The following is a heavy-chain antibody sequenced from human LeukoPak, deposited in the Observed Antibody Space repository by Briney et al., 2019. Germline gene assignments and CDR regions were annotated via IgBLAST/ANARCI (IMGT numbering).Heavy chain of an antibody. CDR2: ISSSGSTI. D-gene: IGHD3-10*02. CDR1: GFTFSSYG. Sequence: GGSLRLSCAASGFTFSSYGMHWVRQAPGKGLEWVSYISSSGSTIYYADSVKGRFTISRDNVKNSLYLQMNSLRAEDTAVYYCAELGITMIGGVWGKGTTVTISS. CDR3: AELGITMIGGV. V-gene: IGHV3-48*04. J-gene: IGHJ6*04.